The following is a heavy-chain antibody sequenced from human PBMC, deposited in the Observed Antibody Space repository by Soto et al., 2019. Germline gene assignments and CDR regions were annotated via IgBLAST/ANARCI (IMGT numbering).Heavy chain of an antibody. CDR1: GFTFSDYY. J-gene: IGHJ6*02. CDR2: ISSSGSTI. D-gene: IGHD6-13*01. CDR3: ASYSSSWYHYYGMDV. Sequence: GVLILSCAASGFTFSDYYMSWIRQAPGKGLDWVSYISSSGSTIYYADSVKGRFTISRDNAKNSLYLQMNSLRAEDTAVYYCASYSSSWYHYYGMDVSRQGTTVTVSS. V-gene: IGHV3-11*01.